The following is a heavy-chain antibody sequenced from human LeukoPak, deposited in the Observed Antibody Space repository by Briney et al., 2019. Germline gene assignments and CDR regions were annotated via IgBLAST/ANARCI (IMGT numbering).Heavy chain of an antibody. J-gene: IGHJ4*02. CDR1: GFTFSSYS. V-gene: IGHV3-21*01. CDR2: ISSSSSYI. D-gene: IGHD6-13*01. Sequence: GGSLRLSCAASGFTFSSYSMNWVRQAPGKGLEWVSSISSSSSYIYYADSVKGRFTISRDNAKNSLYLQMNSLRAEDTAVYYCARGAPNAYSSSWSGHFDYWGQGTLVTVSS. CDR3: ARGAPNAYSSSWSGHFDY.